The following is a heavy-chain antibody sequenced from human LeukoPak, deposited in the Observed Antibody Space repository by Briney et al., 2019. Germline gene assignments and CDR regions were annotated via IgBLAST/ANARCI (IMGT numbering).Heavy chain of an antibody. CDR2: INPSGGTT. J-gene: IGHJ5*02. Sequence: ASVKVSCKASGYTFTSYYMHWVRQAPGQGLEWMGIINPSGGTTNYAQKFQGRLTMTRDTSTSTVYMELTSLRSEDTAVYYCAREGSRWGLVVAAGGKNWFDPWGQGTLVIVSS. D-gene: IGHD2-15*01. CDR3: AREGSRWGLVVAAGGKNWFDP. V-gene: IGHV1-46*01. CDR1: GYTFTSYY.